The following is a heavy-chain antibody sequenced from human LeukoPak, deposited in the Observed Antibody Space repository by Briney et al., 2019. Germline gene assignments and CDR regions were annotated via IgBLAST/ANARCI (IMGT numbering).Heavy chain of an antibody. CDR1: GYTFSDYT. CDR3: ARSRELLDFDT. D-gene: IGHD3-10*01. CDR2: INPSSNAA. Sequence: ASVKVSCKTSGYTFSDYTIHWVRQAPGQGFEWMGWINPSSNAANYAQRFEGRVSLTRDTSISTADMVLTSLTSDDTGVYYCARSRELLDFDTWGQGTLVSVSS. V-gene: IGHV1-2*02. J-gene: IGHJ4*02.